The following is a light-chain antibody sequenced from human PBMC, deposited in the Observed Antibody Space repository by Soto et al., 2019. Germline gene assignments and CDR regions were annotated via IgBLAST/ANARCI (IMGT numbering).Light chain of an antibody. V-gene: IGKV1-27*01. J-gene: IGKJ3*01. CDR3: QKYISAPLFT. CDR1: QGISNY. Sequence: DIQMTQSPSSLSASVGDRVTITCRASQGISNYLAWYQQKPGKVPKLLIYAASTLQSGVPSRFSGRVSGTDFTLTISSLQPEDVAIYYCQKYISAPLFTFCPGTKVDIK. CDR2: AAS.